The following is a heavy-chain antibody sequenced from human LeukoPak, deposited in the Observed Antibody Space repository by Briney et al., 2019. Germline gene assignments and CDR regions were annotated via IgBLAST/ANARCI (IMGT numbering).Heavy chain of an antibody. CDR1: GFSFSAAW. CDR3: VNLGYSD. V-gene: IGHV3-7*01. Sequence: GGSLRLSCEASGFSFSAAWMTWVRQTPGKGLEWVATIKNDGSDKYYVDSVKGRFTLSRDNAKNSVYLQMNSLRVEDTAVYYCVNLGYSDGGQGTLVTVSS. CDR2: IKNDGSDK. J-gene: IGHJ4*02. D-gene: IGHD5-12*01.